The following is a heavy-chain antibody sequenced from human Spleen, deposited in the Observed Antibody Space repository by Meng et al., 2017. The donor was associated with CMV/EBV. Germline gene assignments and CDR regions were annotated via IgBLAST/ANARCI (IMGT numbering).Heavy chain of an antibody. J-gene: IGHJ4*02. Sequence: IGSGGYYWSWIRQHPGKGLEWIGYIYYSGSTYYNPSLKSRVTISVDTSKNQFSLKLSSVTAADTAVYYCARQYIGRYCSGGSCLLDYWGQGTLVTVSS. D-gene: IGHD2-15*01. CDR2: IYYSGST. CDR1: IGSGGYY. V-gene: IGHV4-31*02. CDR3: ARQYIGRYCSGGSCLLDY.